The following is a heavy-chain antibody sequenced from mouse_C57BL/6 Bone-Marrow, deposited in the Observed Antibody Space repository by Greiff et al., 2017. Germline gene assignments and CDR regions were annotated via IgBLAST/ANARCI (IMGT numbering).Heavy chain of an antibody. CDR3: ATQIYYGNYPWFAY. J-gene: IGHJ3*01. D-gene: IGHD2-1*01. Sequence: VQLQQSGAELMKPGASVKLSCKATGYTFTGYWIEWVQQRPGHGLEWIGEILPGSGSTNYNEKFKGKATFTVDTSSNTAYMQLSSLTTEYDAISYCATQIYYGNYPWFAYWGQGTLVTVSA. CDR2: ILPGSGST. CDR1: GYTFTGYW. V-gene: IGHV1-9*01.